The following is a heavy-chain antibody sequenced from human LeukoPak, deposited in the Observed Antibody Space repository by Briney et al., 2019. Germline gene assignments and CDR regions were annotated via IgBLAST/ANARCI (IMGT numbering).Heavy chain of an antibody. J-gene: IGHJ5*02. CDR1: GGSISSYY. V-gene: IGHV4-59*08. CDR2: IYYSGGT. D-gene: IGHD6-13*01. Sequence: SETLSLTCTVSGGSISSYYWSWIRQPPGKGLEWIGYIYYSGGTNYNPSLKSRVTISVDTSKNQFSLKLSSVTAADTAVYYCARHGWNPPIAAVWHNWFDPWGQGTLVTVSS. CDR3: ARHGWNPPIAAVWHNWFDP.